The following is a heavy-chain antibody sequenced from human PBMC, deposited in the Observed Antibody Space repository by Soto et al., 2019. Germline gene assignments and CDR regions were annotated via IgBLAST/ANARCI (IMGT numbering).Heavy chain of an antibody. J-gene: IGHJ3*02. CDR3: AHRLSSTYYDILTGYYLDAFDI. CDR2: IYWDDDK. D-gene: IGHD3-9*01. CDR1: GFSLSTSGVG. V-gene: IGHV2-5*02. Sequence: SGPTLVNPTQTLTLTCTFSGFSLSTSGVGVAWIRQPPGKALEWLALIYWDDDKRYSPSLKSRLTITKDTSKNQVVLTMTNMDPVDTATYYCAHRLSSTYYDILTGYYLDAFDIWGQGTMVTVSS.